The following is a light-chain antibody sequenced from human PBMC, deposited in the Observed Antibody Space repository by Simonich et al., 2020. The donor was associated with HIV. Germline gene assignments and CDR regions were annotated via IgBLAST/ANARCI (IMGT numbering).Light chain of an antibody. V-gene: IGLV2-14*01. CDR2: DVS. J-gene: IGLJ2*01. CDR3: SSYTSSSTVV. Sequence: QSALTQPASVSGSPGQSITISCTGTSRDVGGYNYVSWYQQHPGKAPKLMLYDVSKRPSGVSNRFSGSKSGNTASLTISGLQAEDEADYYCSSYTSSSTVVFGGGTKLTVL. CDR1: SRDVGGYNY.